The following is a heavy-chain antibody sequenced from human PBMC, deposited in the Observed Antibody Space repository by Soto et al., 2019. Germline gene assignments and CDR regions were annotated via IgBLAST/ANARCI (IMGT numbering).Heavy chain of an antibody. CDR3: ARQVGHQLPLNWFDP. V-gene: IGHV1-2*04. Sequence: ASVKVSCKASGYTFTGYYMHWVRQAPGQGLEWMGWINPNSGGTNYAQKFQGWVTMTRDTSISTAYMELSRLRSDDTAVYYCARQVGHQLPLNWFDPWGQGTLVTVSS. D-gene: IGHD2-2*01. J-gene: IGHJ5*02. CDR2: INPNSGGT. CDR1: GYTFTGYY.